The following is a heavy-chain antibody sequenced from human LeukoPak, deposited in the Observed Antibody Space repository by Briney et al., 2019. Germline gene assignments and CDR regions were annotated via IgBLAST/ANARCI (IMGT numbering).Heavy chain of an antibody. Sequence: ASVKVSCKASGYTFTAYYMHWVRQAPGQGLEWMGRINPKSGDTNYAQRFQDRVTMTRDTSMSTAYMEISRLRYDDTAVYYCGRGIQSFDPWGQGTLVTVSS. CDR3: GRGIQSFDP. J-gene: IGHJ5*02. CDR1: GYTFTAYY. V-gene: IGHV1-2*06. CDR2: INPKSGDT.